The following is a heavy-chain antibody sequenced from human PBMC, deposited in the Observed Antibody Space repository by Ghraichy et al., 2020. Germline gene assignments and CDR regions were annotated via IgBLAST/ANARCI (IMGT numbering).Heavy chain of an antibody. CDR3: ARRASYYDFWSGQIPEYFQH. CDR1: GFTFSSYW. V-gene: IGHV3-7*01. D-gene: IGHD3-3*01. Sequence: GGSLRLSCAASGFTFSSYWMSWVRQAPGKGLEWVANIKQDGSEKYYVDSVKGRFTISRDNAKNSLYLQMNSLRAEDTAVYYCARRASYYDFWSGQIPEYFQHWGQGTLVTSPQ. CDR2: IKQDGSEK. J-gene: IGHJ1*01.